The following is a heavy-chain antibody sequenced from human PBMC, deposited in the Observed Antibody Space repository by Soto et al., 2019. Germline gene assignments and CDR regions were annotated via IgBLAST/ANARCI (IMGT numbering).Heavy chain of an antibody. V-gene: IGHV4-59*01. CDR2: VSFSGST. D-gene: IGHD3-22*01. Sequence: SETLSLTCTVSGDSISSYYWNWILQSPGNELEWIGYVSFSGSTSYNPSLKSRVTISVDTSKNQFSLKLSSVTAADTAVYYCARSREMYYYGSSGYYAHWGQGTLVTVSS. CDR3: ARSREMYYYGSSGYYAH. CDR1: GDSISSYY. J-gene: IGHJ4*02.